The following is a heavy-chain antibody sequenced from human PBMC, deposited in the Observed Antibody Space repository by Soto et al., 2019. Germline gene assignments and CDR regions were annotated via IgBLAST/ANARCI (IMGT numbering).Heavy chain of an antibody. CDR1: GFTFSDYY. CDR2: ISSSGSTI. CDR3: ARAPYHYGSGSYQYYFDY. J-gene: IGHJ4*02. V-gene: IGHV3-11*01. D-gene: IGHD3-10*01. Sequence: GGSLRLSCAASGFTFSDYYMSWIRQAPGKGLEWVSYISSSGSTIYYADSVKGRFTISRDNAKNSLYLQMNSLRAEDTAVYYCARAPYHYGSGSYQYYFDYWGQGTLVTVSS.